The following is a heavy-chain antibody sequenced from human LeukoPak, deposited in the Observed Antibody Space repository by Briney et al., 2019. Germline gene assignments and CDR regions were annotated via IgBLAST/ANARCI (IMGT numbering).Heavy chain of an antibody. Sequence: GGSLRLSCAASGFTFGTYTMTWVRQAPGKGLEWVSGISGNGGRTSYADSVKGRFTISRDNSKNTLYLQMSSLRVDDTDVYYCAKSDGVVTHYFDRWCDSWGQGTLVTVSS. D-gene: IGHD2/OR15-2a*01. CDR2: ISGNGGRT. V-gene: IGHV3-23*01. CDR3: AKSDGVVTHYFDRWCDS. CDR1: GFTFGTYT. J-gene: IGHJ5*01.